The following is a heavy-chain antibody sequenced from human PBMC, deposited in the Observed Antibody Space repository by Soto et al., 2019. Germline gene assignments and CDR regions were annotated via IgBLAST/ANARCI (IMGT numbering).Heavy chain of an antibody. J-gene: IGHJ4*02. D-gene: IGHD3-16*02. CDR2: ISYDGSNK. Sequence: QVQLVESGGGVVQPGRSPRLSCAASGFTFSSYGMHWVRQAPGKGLEWVAVISYDGSNKYYADSVKGRFTISRDNSKNTLYLQMNSLRAEDTAVYYCANEGYFGGVIPLLDYWGQGTLVTVSS. V-gene: IGHV3-30*18. CDR3: ANEGYFGGVIPLLDY. CDR1: GFTFSSYG.